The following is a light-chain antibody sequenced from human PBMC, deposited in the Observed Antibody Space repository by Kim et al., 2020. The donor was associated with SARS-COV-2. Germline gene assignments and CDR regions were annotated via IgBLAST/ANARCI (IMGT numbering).Light chain of an antibody. CDR1: QGNSHY. J-gene: IGKJ2*01. CDR3: QKYDSAPYT. CDR2: AAS. Sequence: SPYGGDRAPITGRPSQGNSHYLAWYKQKPGKVPALLIFAASALQSGVPSRFSGSGSGTDFTLTISSLQPEDVATYYCQKYDSAPYTLGQGTKLEI. V-gene: IGKV1-27*01.